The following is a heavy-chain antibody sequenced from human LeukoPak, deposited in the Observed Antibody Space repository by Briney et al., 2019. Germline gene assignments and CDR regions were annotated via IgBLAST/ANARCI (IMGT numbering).Heavy chain of an antibody. CDR2: ISAYNGNT. D-gene: IGHD2-2*01. J-gene: IGHJ6*04. Sequence: ASVKVSCKSSGYTFTSYGISWVRQAPGQGLEWMGLISAYNGNTNYSQKLHGRVTMTTDTSTSTAYMELRRLRSDDTAVYYCARLCSSTSCYPHYYYGMDVWGKGTTVTVSS. V-gene: IGHV1-18*04. CDR3: ARLCSSTSCYPHYYYGMDV. CDR1: GYTFTSYG.